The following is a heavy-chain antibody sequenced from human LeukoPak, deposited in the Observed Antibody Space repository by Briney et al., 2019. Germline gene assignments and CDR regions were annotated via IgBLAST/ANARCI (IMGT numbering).Heavy chain of an antibody. CDR2: INPGGGST. CDR3: AHGSAQYYEY. V-gene: IGHV1-46*01. CDR1: GYTFTNYY. J-gene: IGHJ1*01. D-gene: IGHD2-15*01. Sequence: ASVTVSCKASGYTFTNYYMHWVRQAPGQGLEWMGIINPGGGSTSYAQKFQGRVIMTRDTSTSTVYMELSSLRSEDTAVYYCAHGSAQYYEYWGQGTLVTVSS.